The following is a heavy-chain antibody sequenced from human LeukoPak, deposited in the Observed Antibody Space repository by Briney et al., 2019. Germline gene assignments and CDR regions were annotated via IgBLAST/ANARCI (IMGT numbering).Heavy chain of an antibody. J-gene: IGHJ4*02. Sequence: ASVKVSCKISGYTLTQLSMHWVRQVPGKGLEWMGGFDPEDGETIYAQELQDRVTITEDTSTDTAYMELSSVRSEDTAVYYCASGREYYETSSSVFDYWGQGTLVTVSS. D-gene: IGHD3-22*01. V-gene: IGHV1-24*01. CDR3: ASGREYYETSSSVFDY. CDR1: GYTLTQLS. CDR2: FDPEDGET.